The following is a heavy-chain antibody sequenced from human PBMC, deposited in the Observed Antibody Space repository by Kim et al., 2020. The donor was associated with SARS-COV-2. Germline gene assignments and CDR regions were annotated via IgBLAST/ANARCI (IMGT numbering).Heavy chain of an antibody. J-gene: IGHJ5*02. CDR3: ARQTGGYNWFDP. CDR2: IIPLFGTP. V-gene: IGHV1-69*13. CDR1: GGTFSSYA. D-gene: IGHD2-8*02. Sequence: SVKVSCKASGGTFSSYAISWVRQAPGQGLEWMGGIIPLFGTPNYAQKFQGRVMITADESTSTAYMELSSLRSEDTAVYYCARQTGGYNWFDPWGQGTLVTVSS.